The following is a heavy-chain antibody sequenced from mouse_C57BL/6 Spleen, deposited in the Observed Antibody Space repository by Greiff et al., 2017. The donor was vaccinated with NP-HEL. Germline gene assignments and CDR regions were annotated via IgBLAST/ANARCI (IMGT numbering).Heavy chain of an antibody. CDR1: GFSLTSYG. D-gene: IGHD2-5*01. Sequence: QVHVKQSGPGLVQPSPSLSITCTVSGFSLTSYGVHWVRQSPGKGLEWLGVIWSGGSTDYNAAFISRLSISKDNSKSQVFFKMNRLQAEDTAIYYCARNKGSNSFAYWGQGTLVTVSA. CDR3: ARNKGSNSFAY. V-gene: IGHV2-2*01. CDR2: IWSGGST. J-gene: IGHJ3*01.